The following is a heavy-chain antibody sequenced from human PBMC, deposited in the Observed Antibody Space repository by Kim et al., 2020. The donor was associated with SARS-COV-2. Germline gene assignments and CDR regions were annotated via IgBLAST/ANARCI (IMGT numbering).Heavy chain of an antibody. J-gene: IGHJ4*02. Sequence: GNTNYAQKLQGRVTMTTDTSTSTAYMELRSLISDDTAVYYCARGRGSGDYWGQGTLVTVSS. CDR3: ARGRGSGDY. V-gene: IGHV1-18*01. CDR2: GNT. D-gene: IGHD3-10*01.